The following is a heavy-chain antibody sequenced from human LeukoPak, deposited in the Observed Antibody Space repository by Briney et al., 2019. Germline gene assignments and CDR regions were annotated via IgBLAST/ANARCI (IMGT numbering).Heavy chain of an antibody. V-gene: IGHV3-23*01. D-gene: IGHD6-19*01. CDR3: AKARWQWQFDY. J-gene: IGHJ4*02. Sequence: GGSLRLSCTASGFTFSSYAMSWVRQAPGKGLEWVSAISGSGGSTYSADSVKGRFTISRDNSKNTLYLQMNSLRAEDTAVYYCAKARWQWQFDYWGQGTLVTVSS. CDR2: ISGSGGST. CDR1: GFTFSSYA.